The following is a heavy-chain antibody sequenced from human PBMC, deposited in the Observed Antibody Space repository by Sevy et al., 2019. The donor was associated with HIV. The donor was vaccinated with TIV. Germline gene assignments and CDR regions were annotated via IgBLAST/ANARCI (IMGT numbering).Heavy chain of an antibody. V-gene: IGHV3-11*06. J-gene: IGHJ4*02. CDR3: GRRSSSWDYFEY. Sequence: GGSLRLSCAASGFTFSDYYLSWIRQAPGKGLEWVSYISGTGRYINYADSLKGRFTISRDNAKNSRYLQMNSLKGEDTAVYYCGRRSSSWDYFEYWGQGTLVTVSS. D-gene: IGHD6-13*01. CDR1: GFTFSDYY. CDR2: ISGTGRYI.